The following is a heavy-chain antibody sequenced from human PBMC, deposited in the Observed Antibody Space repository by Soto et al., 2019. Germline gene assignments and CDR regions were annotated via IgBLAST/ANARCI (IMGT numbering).Heavy chain of an antibody. D-gene: IGHD3-3*01. V-gene: IGHV4-31*03. CDR2: IYYSGST. J-gene: IGHJ5*02. CDR3: ARCDDFWSGLCWFDP. Sequence: QVQLQESGPGLVKPSQTLSLTCTVSGGSISSGGYYWSWIRQHPGKGLEWIGYIYYSGSTYYNPSLKSRVTISVDPSKNQFSLKLSSVTAADTAVYYCARCDDFWSGLCWFDPWGQGTLVTVSS. CDR1: GGSISSGGYY.